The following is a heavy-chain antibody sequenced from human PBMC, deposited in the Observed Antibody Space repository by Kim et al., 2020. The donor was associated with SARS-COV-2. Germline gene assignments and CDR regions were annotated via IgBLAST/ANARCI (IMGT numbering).Heavy chain of an antibody. CDR2: FDPEDGET. Sequence: ASVKVSCKVSGYTLTELSMHWVRQAPGKGLEWMGGFDPEDGETIYAQKFQGRVTMTEDTSTDTAYMELSSLRSEDTAVYYCATARFMGSSGSYYKWPTNWFDPWGQGTLVTVSS. D-gene: IGHD3-10*01. J-gene: IGHJ5*02. CDR3: ATARFMGSSGSYYKWPTNWFDP. CDR1: GYTLTELS. V-gene: IGHV1-24*01.